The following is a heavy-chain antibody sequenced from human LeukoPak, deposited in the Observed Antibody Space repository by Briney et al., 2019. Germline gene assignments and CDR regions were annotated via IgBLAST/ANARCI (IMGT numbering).Heavy chain of an antibody. V-gene: IGHV1-46*01. CDR1: GYTFTSYY. CDR3: AKVSSYYYYYMDV. Sequence: ASVKVSCKASGYTFTSYYLYWVRQAPGQGLEWMGIINPSGGSTNYAQKFQGRVTMTRDTSTSTVYMELSSLRFEDTAVYYCAKVSSYYYYYMDVWGKGTTVTVSS. CDR2: INPSGGST. D-gene: IGHD6-6*01. J-gene: IGHJ6*03.